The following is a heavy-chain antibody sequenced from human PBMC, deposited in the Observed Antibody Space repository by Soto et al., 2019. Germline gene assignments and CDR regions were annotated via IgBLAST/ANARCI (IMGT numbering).Heavy chain of an antibody. Sequence: PSETLSLTCTVSGDSISSNNNYWSWIRQPPGEGLEWIGFISHSGTTYYNPSLKSRVTISLDTSKNQFSLNLSSVTAADTAVYYCARVPDRWGQGTLVTVSS. J-gene: IGHJ5*02. CDR1: GDSISSNNNY. D-gene: IGHD2-2*01. V-gene: IGHV4-30-4*01. CDR2: ISHSGTT. CDR3: ARVPDR.